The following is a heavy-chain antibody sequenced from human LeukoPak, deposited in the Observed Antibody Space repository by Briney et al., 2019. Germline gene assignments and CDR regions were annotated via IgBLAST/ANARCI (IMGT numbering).Heavy chain of an antibody. CDR3: ASDMRSGSYSWYFDC. Sequence: PGRSLRLSCAASGFTFSSYAMHWVRQAPGKGLEWVAVISYDGSNKYYADSVKGRFTISRDNSKNTLYLQMNSLRAEDTAVYYCASDMRSGSYSWYFDCWGQGTLVTVSS. CDR1: GFTFSSYA. D-gene: IGHD1-26*01. CDR2: ISYDGSNK. V-gene: IGHV3-30*01. J-gene: IGHJ4*02.